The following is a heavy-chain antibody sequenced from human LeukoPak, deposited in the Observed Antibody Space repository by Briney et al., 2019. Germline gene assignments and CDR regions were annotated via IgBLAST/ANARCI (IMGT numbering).Heavy chain of an antibody. D-gene: IGHD1-20*01. CDR2: IIPIFGTA. Sequence: XVKVSCKASGGTFSSYAISWVRQAPGQGLEWMGGIIPIFGTANYAQKFQGRVTITTDESTSTAYMELSSLRSEDTAVYYCARDERITGSPGKYYYYYYYMDVWGKGTTVTVSS. CDR3: ARDERITGSPGKYYYYYYYMDV. V-gene: IGHV1-69*05. CDR1: GGTFSSYA. J-gene: IGHJ6*03.